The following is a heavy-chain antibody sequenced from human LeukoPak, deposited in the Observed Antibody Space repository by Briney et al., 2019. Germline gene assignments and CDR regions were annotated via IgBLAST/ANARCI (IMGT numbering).Heavy chain of an antibody. CDR3: ARLIGAVGAQGGDFDV. CDR1: GGSISSSSYS. V-gene: IGHV4-39*01. Sequence: SETLSLTCTVSGGSISSSSYSWGWIRQPPGKGLEWIGSIYHSGSTHYNPSLRSRVTISIDTSTNQFSLKMSSVTAADTAVFYCARLIGAVGAQGGDFDVWGQGTMVAVSS. CDR2: IYHSGST. J-gene: IGHJ3*01. D-gene: IGHD1-26*01.